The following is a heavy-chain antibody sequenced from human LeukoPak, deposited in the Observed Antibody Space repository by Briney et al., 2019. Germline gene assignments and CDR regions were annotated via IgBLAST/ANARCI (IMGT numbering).Heavy chain of an antibody. CDR3: ARVRRITMVRDPAAFDI. J-gene: IGHJ3*02. CDR2: IYYSGST. D-gene: IGHD3-10*01. Sequence: SETLSLTCTVSGGSISSSSYYWGWIRQPPGKGLEWIGSIYYSGSTYYNPSLKSRVTISVDTSKNQFSLKLSSVTAADTAVYYCARVRRITMVRDPAAFDIWGQGTMVTVSS. V-gene: IGHV4-39*07. CDR1: GGSISSSSYY.